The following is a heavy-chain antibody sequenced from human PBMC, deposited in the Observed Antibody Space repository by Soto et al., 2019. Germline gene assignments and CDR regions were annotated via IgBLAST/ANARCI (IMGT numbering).Heavy chain of an antibody. CDR2: IDNSGST. Sequence: QVQLQESGPGLVKPSETLSLTCTVSDGSVSSGIYYWSWIRQPPGKGLEWIGYIDNSGSTTYSPSLKCRVTISLDTSKNQFSLNLSSVIAADSAVYYCARAKGRPKIFGGLSATGFAPWGQGTLVTVSS. J-gene: IGHJ5*02. V-gene: IGHV4-61*01. CDR3: ARAKGRPKIFGGLSATGFAP. CDR1: DGSVSSGIYY. D-gene: IGHD3-16*01.